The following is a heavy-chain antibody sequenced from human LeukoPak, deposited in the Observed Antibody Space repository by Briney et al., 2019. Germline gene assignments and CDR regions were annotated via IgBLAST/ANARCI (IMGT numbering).Heavy chain of an antibody. J-gene: IGHJ4*02. V-gene: IGHV3-49*04. CDR3: TRYRGYFDY. D-gene: IGHD3-10*01. Sequence: GRSLRLSCTASGFTFGDYAMNWVRQAPGKGLEWVGFVRSKLSGGTTEYAASVRGRFTISRDDSKSTAYLQMNSLRTEDTAVYYCTRYRGYFDYWGQGTLVTVSS. CDR1: GFTFGDYA. CDR2: VRSKLSGGTT.